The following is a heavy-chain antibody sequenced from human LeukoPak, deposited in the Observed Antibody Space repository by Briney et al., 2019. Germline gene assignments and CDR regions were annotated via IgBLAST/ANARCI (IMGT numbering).Heavy chain of an antibody. CDR2: ISSSSSYI. CDR1: GFTFSSYG. J-gene: IGHJ3*02. CDR3: ARGNYEDFWSGYYTGRAFDI. V-gene: IGHV3-21*01. Sequence: GGSLRLSCAASGFTFSSYGMSWVRQAPGKGLEWVSSISSSSSYIYYADSVKGRFTISRDNAKNSLYLQMNSLRAEDTAVYYCARGNYEDFWSGYYTGRAFDIWGQGTMVTVSS. D-gene: IGHD3-3*01.